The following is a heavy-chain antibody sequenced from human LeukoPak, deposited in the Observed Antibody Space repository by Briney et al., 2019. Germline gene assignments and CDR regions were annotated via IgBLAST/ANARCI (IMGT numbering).Heavy chain of an antibody. J-gene: IGHJ6*03. CDR2: IHYSGST. CDR1: GGSISSSSYY. V-gene: IGHV4-39*07. D-gene: IGHD2-15*01. Sequence: SETLSLTCTVSGGSISSSSYYWAWIRQPPGKGLEWIGSIHYSGSTYYSPSLQSRVTISIDTSKNQFSLKLRFVTAADTAVYYCARVRCSGGSCPYYYYYYYMDVWGKGTTVTVSS. CDR3: ARVRCSGGSCPYYYYYYYMDV.